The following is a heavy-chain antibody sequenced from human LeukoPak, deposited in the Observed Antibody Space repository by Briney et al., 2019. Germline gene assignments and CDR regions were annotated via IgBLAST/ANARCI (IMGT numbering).Heavy chain of an antibody. D-gene: IGHD1-14*01. Sequence: GGSLRLSCAASGFIFSNYAMYWVRQAPGEGLEWVAVISYDGSNKYYADSVKGRFTISRDNSKNTLYLQMNSLRAEDTAVYYCAREGDAGAYFDYWGQGTLVTVSS. CDR3: AREGDAGAYFDY. CDR2: ISYDGSNK. V-gene: IGHV3-30-3*01. CDR1: GFIFSNYA. J-gene: IGHJ4*02.